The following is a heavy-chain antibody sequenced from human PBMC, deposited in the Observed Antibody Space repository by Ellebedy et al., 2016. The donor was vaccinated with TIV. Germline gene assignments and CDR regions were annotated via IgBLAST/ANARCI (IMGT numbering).Heavy chain of an antibody. CDR2: INSDGSST. D-gene: IGHD6-13*01. CDR3: ARRSTSAAGTALGY. V-gene: IGHV3-74*01. J-gene: IGHJ4*02. CDR1: GFTFSSYW. Sequence: GGSLRLXCAASGFTFSSYWMHWVRQAPGKGLVWVSRINSDGSSTSYADSVKGRFTISRDNSKNTLYLQMNSLRAEDTAVYYCARRSTSAAGTALGYWGQGTLVTVSS.